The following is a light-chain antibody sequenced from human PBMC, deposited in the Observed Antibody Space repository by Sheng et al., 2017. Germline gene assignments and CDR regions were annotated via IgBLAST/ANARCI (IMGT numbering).Light chain of an antibody. CDR3: QQYGSLVT. J-gene: IGKJ4*01. CDR1: QSISSTY. V-gene: IGKV3-20*01. CDR2: GAS. Sequence: EIVLTQSPGTLSLSPGERATLSCRASQSISSTYLAWYRQKSGQAPRLLTYGASSRATGIPDFTLTISRLEPEDSAMYYCQQYGSLVTFGGGTKVEIK.